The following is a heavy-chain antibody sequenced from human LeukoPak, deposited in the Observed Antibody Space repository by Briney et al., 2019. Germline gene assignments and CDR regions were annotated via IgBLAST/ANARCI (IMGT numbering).Heavy chain of an antibody. V-gene: IGHV4-61*02. CDR1: RDSINNANFH. J-gene: IGHJ3*02. CDR3: ARISPELLLWFGESARDAFDI. CDR2: IYTNGTT. D-gene: IGHD3-10*01. Sequence: SETLSLTCTVSRDSINNANFHWNWIRQPAGKGLEWIGLIYTNGTTKYSPSFKSRVTISLDATKNQFSLNLNSVTAADTAVYYCARISPELLLWFGESARDAFDIWGQGTMVTVSS.